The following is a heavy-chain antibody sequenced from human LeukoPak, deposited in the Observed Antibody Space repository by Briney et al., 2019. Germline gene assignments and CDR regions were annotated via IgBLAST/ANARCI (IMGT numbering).Heavy chain of an antibody. CDR3: ARDRPVQYPTGLFDY. CDR2: ISAYNGNT. Sequence: GASVKVSCKASGGTFSSYAISWVRQAPGQGLEWMGWISAYNGNTNYAQKLQGRVTMTTDTSTSTAYMELRSLRSDDTAVYYCARDRPVQYPTGLFDYWGQGTLVTVSS. D-gene: IGHD4-11*01. V-gene: IGHV1-18*01. J-gene: IGHJ4*02. CDR1: GGTFSSYA.